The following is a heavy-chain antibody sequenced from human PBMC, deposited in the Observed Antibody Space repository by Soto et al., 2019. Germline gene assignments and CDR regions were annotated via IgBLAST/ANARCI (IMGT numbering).Heavy chain of an antibody. V-gene: IGHV4-34*01. CDR3: AREESSGSLDAFDI. CDR2: INHSGST. CDR1: GGSFSGYY. Sequence: PSETLSLTCAVYGGSFSGYYWSWIRQPPGKGLEWIGEINHSGSTNYNPSLKSRVTISVDTSKNQFSLKLSSVTAADTAVYYCAREESSGSLDAFDIWGQGTMVTVSS. J-gene: IGHJ3*02. D-gene: IGHD6-19*01.